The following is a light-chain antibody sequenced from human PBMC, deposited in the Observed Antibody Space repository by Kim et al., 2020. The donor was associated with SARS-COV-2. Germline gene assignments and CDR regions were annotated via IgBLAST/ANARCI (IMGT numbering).Light chain of an antibody. CDR3: QKYNSYPLT. Sequence: DIQMTQSPSSLSASVGDRVTITCRASQDITNYLAWFQQQPGKAPKSLIYAASTLQSGVPSKFRGSASGTDFTLTLSSLQQEDSAIYFCQKYNSYPLTLGQGTQVEIK. CDR2: AAS. J-gene: IGKJ1*01. V-gene: IGKV1-16*02. CDR1: QDITNY.